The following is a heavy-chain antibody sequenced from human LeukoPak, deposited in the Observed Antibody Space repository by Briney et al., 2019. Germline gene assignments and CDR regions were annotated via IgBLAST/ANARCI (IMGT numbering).Heavy chain of an antibody. CDR1: GFTVSSNY. Sequence: PGGSLRLSCAASGFTVSSNYMSWVRQAPGKGLEWVSVIYSGGSTYYADSVKGRFTISRDNSKNTLYLQMNSLRAENTAVYYCARVVEGHFDYWGQGTLVTVSS. J-gene: IGHJ4*02. V-gene: IGHV3-53*01. CDR3: ARVVEGHFDY. D-gene: IGHD2-21*01. CDR2: IYSGGST.